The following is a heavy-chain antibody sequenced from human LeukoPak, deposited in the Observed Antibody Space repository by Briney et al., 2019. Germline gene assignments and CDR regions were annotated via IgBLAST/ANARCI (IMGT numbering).Heavy chain of an antibody. CDR3: ARLPYDSSGTWFDP. J-gene: IGHJ5*02. Sequence: SGPTLVNPTQTLTLTCTFSGFSLSTSGVGVGGIRQPPGKALEWLALIYWDDDKRYSPSLKSRLTITKDTSKNQAVLTMTNMDPVDTATYYCARLPYDSSGTWFDPWGQGTLVTVSS. V-gene: IGHV2-5*02. CDR1: GFSLSTSGVG. CDR2: IYWDDDK. D-gene: IGHD3-22*01.